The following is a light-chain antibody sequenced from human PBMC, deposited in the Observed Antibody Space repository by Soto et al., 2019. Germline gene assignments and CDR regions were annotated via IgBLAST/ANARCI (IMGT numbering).Light chain of an antibody. Sequence: QSVLTQPPSASGTPGHWVTISCSGGYSNVGVNYVYWYRQLPGAAPSLLIYKNDQRPSGVPARFSGSKSGSSASLAISGPRPEDEADYYCVTWDDSLRAAVFGGGTKLTVL. CDR2: KND. CDR1: YSNVGVNY. J-gene: IGLJ2*01. CDR3: VTWDDSLRAAV. V-gene: IGLV1-47*01.